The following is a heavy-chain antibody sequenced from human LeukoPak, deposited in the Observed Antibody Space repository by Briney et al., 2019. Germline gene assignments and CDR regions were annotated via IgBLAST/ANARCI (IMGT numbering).Heavy chain of an antibody. D-gene: IGHD4-17*01. CDR3: ARSDYGDSGGLFDY. V-gene: IGHV4-31*03. Sequence: PSETLSLTCTVSGGSISSGGYYWSWIRQHPGKGLEWIGYIYYSGSTYYNPSLKSRVTISVDTSKNQFSLKLSSVTAADTAVYYCARSDYGDSGGLFDYWGQGTLVTVSS. CDR2: IYYSGST. J-gene: IGHJ4*02. CDR1: GGSISSGGYY.